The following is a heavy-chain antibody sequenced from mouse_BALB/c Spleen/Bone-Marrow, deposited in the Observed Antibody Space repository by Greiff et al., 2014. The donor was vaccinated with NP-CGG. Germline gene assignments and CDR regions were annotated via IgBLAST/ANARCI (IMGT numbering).Heavy chain of an antibody. Sequence: DVMLVESGGGSVKPGGSLKLSCAASGFAFSDYDMSWVRQNPEKRLEWVATIRSGGSYTSYPDNMKGRFTISRDNARNTLYLQMSSLRSEDTALYYCARRRGYGYAFDYWGQGTTLAVSS. J-gene: IGHJ2*01. CDR1: GFAFSDYD. D-gene: IGHD2-2*01. V-gene: IGHV5-9*02. CDR3: ARRRGYGYAFDY. CDR2: IRSGGSYT.